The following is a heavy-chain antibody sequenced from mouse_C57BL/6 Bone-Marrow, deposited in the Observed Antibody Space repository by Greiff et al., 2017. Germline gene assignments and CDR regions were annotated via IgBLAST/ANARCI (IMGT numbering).Heavy chain of an antibody. CDR1: GYAFSSSW. V-gene: IGHV1-80*01. J-gene: IGHJ4*01. CDR3: ARSGLRRDYFAMDY. Sequence: QVQLQQSGAELVKPGASVKISCKASGYAFSSSWMNWVKQRPGKGLEWIGQIYPGDGDTNYNGKFKGKATLTADKSSSTASMQLSSLTSEDSAVYYCARSGLRRDYFAMDYWGQGTTVTVSS. CDR2: IYPGDGDT.